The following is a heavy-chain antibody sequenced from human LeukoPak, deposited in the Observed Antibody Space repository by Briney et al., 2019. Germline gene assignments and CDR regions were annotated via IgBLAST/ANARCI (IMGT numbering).Heavy chain of an antibody. CDR3: AREVGDYYDSSGSFGY. CDR1: GFTFSSYW. V-gene: IGHV3-74*01. Sequence: PGGSLRLSCAASGFTFSSYWMHWVRQAPGKGLVWVSRINSDGSSTSYADSVKGRFTISRDSAKNTLYLQMNSLRAEDTAVYYCAREVGDYYDSSGSFGYWGQGTLVTVSS. CDR2: INSDGSST. J-gene: IGHJ4*02. D-gene: IGHD3-22*01.